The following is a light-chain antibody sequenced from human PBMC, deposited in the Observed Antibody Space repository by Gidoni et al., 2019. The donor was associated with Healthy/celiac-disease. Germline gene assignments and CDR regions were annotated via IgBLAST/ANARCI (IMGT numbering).Light chain of an antibody. CDR1: PSVLYSSNNKNY. CDR3: QQYYSTPPT. CDR2: WAS. V-gene: IGKV4-1*01. Sequence: DIVMTQSPDSLAVSLGERATINCKSSPSVLYSSNNKNYLAWYQQKPGQPPKLLIYWASTRESGVPDRFSGSGSGTDFTLTISSLQAEDVAVYYCQQYYSTPPTFXXXTKLEIK. J-gene: IGKJ2*01.